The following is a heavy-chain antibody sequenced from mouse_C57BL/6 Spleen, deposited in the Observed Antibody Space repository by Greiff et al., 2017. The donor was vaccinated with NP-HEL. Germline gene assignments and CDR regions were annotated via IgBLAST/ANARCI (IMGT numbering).Heavy chain of an antibody. V-gene: IGHV7-3*01. CDR1: GFTFTDYY. CDR3: ARYYGNYALDY. CDR2: IRNKANGYTT. D-gene: IGHD2-1*01. Sequence: VQLKESGGGLVQPGGSLSLSCAASGFTFTDYYMSWVRQPPGKALEWLGFIRNKANGYTTEYSVAVKGRFTISRDNSQSILYLQMHALRAEDSAAYYCARYYGNYALDYWGQGTSVTVSS. J-gene: IGHJ4*01.